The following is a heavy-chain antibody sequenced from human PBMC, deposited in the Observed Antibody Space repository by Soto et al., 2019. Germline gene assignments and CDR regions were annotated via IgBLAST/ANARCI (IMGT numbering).Heavy chain of an antibody. J-gene: IGHJ4*02. Sequence: QVQLQESGPGLVTPSETLSLTCTVSGDSVGNENYYWAWIRQSPGKGLVWVGYIYYSRTTNYNSHLKSRVTLSVGTSRNQFSLSLTSLTAADTAVYFCARSQRGRTAFTFDYWGQGVLVTVSS. CDR3: ARSQRGRTAFTFDY. D-gene: IGHD1-26*01. CDR1: GDSVGNENYY. V-gene: IGHV4-61*01. CDR2: IYYSRTT.